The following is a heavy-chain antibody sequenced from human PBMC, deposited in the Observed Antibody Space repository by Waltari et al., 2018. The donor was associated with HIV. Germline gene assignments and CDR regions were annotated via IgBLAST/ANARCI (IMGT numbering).Heavy chain of an antibody. V-gene: IGHV3-21*02. Sequence: VQLLESGGGLVKPGGSLRRACAAYGSGFKEIKMNWIRQPPGRWLEWVSSISDSGTLKFYADSVKGRFTVSRDNAKNQLFLQITRLRVEDSGVYYCARDIPDYDWSPTYVWGQGTTVTVS. CDR3: ARDIPDYDWSPTYV. D-gene: IGHD3-9*01. CDR1: GSGFKEIK. J-gene: IGHJ6*02. CDR2: ISDSGTLK.